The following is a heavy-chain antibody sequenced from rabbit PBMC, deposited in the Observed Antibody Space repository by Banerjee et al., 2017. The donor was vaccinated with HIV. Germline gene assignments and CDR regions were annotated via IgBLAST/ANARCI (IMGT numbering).Heavy chain of an antibody. J-gene: IGHJ4*01. Sequence: QLVESGGGLVQPGGSLKLSCKASGFDYSAYYMSWVRQAPGKGLEWIGYIDPVFGVTVYANWVNGRFTISRDNAQNTLYLQLNSLTAADTATYFCAKDMGVAAGYFFYLWGPGTLVTVS. CDR1: GFDYSAYY. V-gene: IGHV1S7*01. CDR3: AKDMGVAAGYFFYL. D-gene: IGHD4-1*01. CDR2: IDPVFGVT.